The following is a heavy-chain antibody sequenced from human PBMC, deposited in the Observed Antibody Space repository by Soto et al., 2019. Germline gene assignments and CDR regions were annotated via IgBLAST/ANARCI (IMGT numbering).Heavy chain of an antibody. CDR3: AQNKIFPGDV. CDR2: INPSGGST. V-gene: IGHV1-46*01. J-gene: IGHJ6*02. Sequence: GAPVKVSCKASGYSFTIYGINWGRHAPGQGLEWMGIINPSGGSTSYAQKFQGRVTMTRDTSTGTVYMELSSLRSEDTAVYYCAQNKIFPGDVWGQGTTVTVSS. D-gene: IGHD2-21*01. CDR1: GYSFTIYG.